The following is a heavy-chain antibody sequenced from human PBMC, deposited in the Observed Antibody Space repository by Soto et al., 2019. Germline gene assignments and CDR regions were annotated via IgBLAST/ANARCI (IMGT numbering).Heavy chain of an antibody. CDR1: GFTFSSYS. J-gene: IGHJ4*02. CDR2: ISSSSSYI. Sequence: PGGSLRLSCAASGFTFSSYSMNWVRQAPGKGLEWVSSISSSSSYIYYADSVKGRFTISRDNAKNSLYLQMNSLRAEDTAVYYCARARRSSGSTGTTLGYWGQGTLVTVSS. D-gene: IGHD1-7*01. V-gene: IGHV3-21*01. CDR3: ARARRSSGSTGTTLGY.